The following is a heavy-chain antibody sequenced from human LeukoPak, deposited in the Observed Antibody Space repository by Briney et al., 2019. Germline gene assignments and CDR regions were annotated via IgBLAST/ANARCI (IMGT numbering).Heavy chain of an antibody. CDR3: ARGLNDYGDYERAFDI. Sequence: GGSLRLSCAASGFTVSSNYMTWVRQAPGKGLEWVSVIYSGGSTYYADSVKGRFTLSRDNSKNTLFLQMNSLRAEDTAVYYCARGLNDYGDYERAFDIWGQGTMVTVSS. V-gene: IGHV3-66*01. CDR2: IYSGGST. J-gene: IGHJ3*02. CDR1: GFTVSSNY. D-gene: IGHD4-17*01.